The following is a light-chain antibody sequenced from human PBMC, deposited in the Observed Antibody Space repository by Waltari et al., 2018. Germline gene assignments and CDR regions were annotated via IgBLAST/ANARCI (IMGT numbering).Light chain of an antibody. V-gene: IGKV3-20*01. Sequence: IVFTQSPGTLSLSPAERATLSCRASQGVGKYLAWYQQRPGQAPRLLLYHTSIRATGIPDRFSGSGYGTVFSLTISRLEPEDFAVYYCQKYDFLPATFGQGTTVEIK. CDR3: QKYDFLPAT. CDR2: HTS. CDR1: QGVGKY. J-gene: IGKJ1*01.